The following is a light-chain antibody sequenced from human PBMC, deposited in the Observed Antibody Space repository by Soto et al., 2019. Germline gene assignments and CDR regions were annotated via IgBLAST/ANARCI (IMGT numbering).Light chain of an antibody. CDR2: AAS. CDR1: QSMSSY. Sequence: DIQMTQSPSSLSASVGDRVTITCRASQSMSSYLNWYQQKPGKAPKLLIYAASSLQSEGPSRFSGSGSGTDFPLSISSLQHEDFATYYCQKRYSTPSTFGQGTKLEIK. J-gene: IGKJ2*01. CDR3: QKRYSTPST. V-gene: IGKV1-39*01.